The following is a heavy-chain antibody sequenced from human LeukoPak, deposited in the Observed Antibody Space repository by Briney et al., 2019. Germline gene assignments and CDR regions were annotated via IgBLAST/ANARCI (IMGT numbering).Heavy chain of an antibody. V-gene: IGHV4-59*01. J-gene: IGHJ4*02. CDR1: GDSISSYY. CDR3: ATGYSSTWYYFDY. Sequence: SETLSLTCTVSGDSISSYYWSWIRQPPGKGLEGIGYLYHSGSTNYNPSLKSRVTISADTSKDQFSLKLASVTAADTAVYYCATGYSSTWYYFDYWGQGTLVTVSS. D-gene: IGHD6-13*01. CDR2: LYHSGST.